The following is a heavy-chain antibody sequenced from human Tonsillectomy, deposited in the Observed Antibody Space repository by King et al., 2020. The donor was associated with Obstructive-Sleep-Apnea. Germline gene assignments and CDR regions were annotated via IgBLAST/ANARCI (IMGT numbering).Heavy chain of an antibody. CDR2: ISSSGSTI. Sequence: QAPGKGLEWVSYISSSGSTIYYADSVKGRFTISRDNAKNSLYLQMNSLRAEDTAVYYCARDQVRYRRSGYYPRFDPWGQGTLVTVS. J-gene: IGHJ5*02. V-gene: IGHV3-11*01. CDR3: ARDQVRYRRSGYYPRFDP. D-gene: IGHD3-3*01.